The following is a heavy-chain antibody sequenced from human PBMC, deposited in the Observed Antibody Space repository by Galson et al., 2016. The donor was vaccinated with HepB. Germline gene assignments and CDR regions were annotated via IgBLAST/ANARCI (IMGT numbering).Heavy chain of an antibody. Sequence: SLRLSCAASGFTFSSYSMHWVRQAPGKGLEWVAFISYDGTIKYYTDSVKGRFTISRDMSKNTVFLEMNSLRAEDTAVYYCARVLGSYQSFDCWGQGTLVTVSS. V-gene: IGHV3-30*03. D-gene: IGHD1-26*01. CDR1: GFTFSSYS. J-gene: IGHJ4*02. CDR2: ISYDGTIK. CDR3: ARVLGSYQSFDC.